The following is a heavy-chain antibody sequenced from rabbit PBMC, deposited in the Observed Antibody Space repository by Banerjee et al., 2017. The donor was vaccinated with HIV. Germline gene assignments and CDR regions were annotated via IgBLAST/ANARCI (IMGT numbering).Heavy chain of an antibody. CDR2: IFGGSTGTI. Sequence: QEQLVESGGGLVQPEGSLQLSCTASGFSFSNRYYMCWVRQAPGKGLEWIGTIFGGSTGTIDYASWAKGRFAISKTSSTTVTLQMTSLTAADTATYFCARDFDFWGPGTLVTVS. CDR1: GFSFSNRYY. CDR3: ARDFDF. V-gene: IGHV1S45*01. J-gene: IGHJ4*01.